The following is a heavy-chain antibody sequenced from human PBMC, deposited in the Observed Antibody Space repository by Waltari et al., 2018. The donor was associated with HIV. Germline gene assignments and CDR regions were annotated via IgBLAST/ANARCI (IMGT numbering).Heavy chain of an antibody. CDR1: GFTFSNYA. Sequence: EVQLLESGGGLVQPGGSLSISCGGSGFTFSNYAMDRGRQAPGKGLEWVSAISGSCSNTYYADSVKGRFTISRDISKNTLYLQMNSLRAEDTAVYFCVKEYQYSHSWYSFYGTDVWGQGTTVTVSS. D-gene: IGHD6-13*01. CDR2: ISGSCSNT. J-gene: IGHJ6*02. V-gene: IGHV3-23*01. CDR3: VKEYQYSHSWYSFYGTDV.